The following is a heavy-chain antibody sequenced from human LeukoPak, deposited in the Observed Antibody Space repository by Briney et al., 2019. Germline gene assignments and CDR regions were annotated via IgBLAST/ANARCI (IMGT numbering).Heavy chain of an antibody. D-gene: IGHD5-12*01. V-gene: IGHV1-46*01. CDR2: INPSGGST. J-gene: IGHJ4*02. CDR1: GGTFSSYA. CDR3: ASRYSGYEWYFDY. Sequence: ASVKVSCKASGGTFSSYAISWVRQAPGQGLEWMGIINPSGGSTSYAQKFQGRVTMTRDTSASTVYMELSSLRSEDTAVYYCASRYSGYEWYFDYWGQGTLVTVSS.